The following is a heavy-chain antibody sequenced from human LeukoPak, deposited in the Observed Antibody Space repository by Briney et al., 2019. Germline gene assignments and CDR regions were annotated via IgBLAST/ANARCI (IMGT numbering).Heavy chain of an antibody. CDR3: AKARGATYGTYYFDY. V-gene: IGHV3-9*01. CDR1: GFIFGDYG. D-gene: IGHD4/OR15-4a*01. CDR2: INWNSDRI. J-gene: IGHJ4*02. Sequence: GGSLRLSCAASGFIFGDYGMYWVRHAPGKGLEWVSGINWNSDRIVYADSVKGRFTISRDNSKNTLYLQMNSLRAEDTAVYYCAKARGATYGTYYFDYWGQGTLVTVSS.